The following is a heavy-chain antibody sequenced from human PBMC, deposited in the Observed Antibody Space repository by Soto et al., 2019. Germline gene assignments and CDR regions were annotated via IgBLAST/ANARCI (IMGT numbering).Heavy chain of an antibody. Sequence: VESLKISCKGSGYIFTNNWIGWVRQMPVKGLEWMGIIYPDDSDTRYSPSFQGQVTISADKSISTAYLQWSSLKASDTAMYYCAISDSSSYIYYGMDVWGQGTTVTVSS. D-gene: IGHD6-6*01. CDR2: IYPDDSDT. J-gene: IGHJ6*02. V-gene: IGHV5-51*01. CDR3: AISDSSSYIYYGMDV. CDR1: GYIFTNNW.